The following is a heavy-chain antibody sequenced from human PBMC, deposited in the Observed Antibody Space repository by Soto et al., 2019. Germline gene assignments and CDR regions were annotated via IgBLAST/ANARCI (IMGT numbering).Heavy chain of an antibody. J-gene: IGHJ6*02. V-gene: IGHV4-38-2*01. CDR1: GFSINNYYY. D-gene: IGHD6-13*01. CDR2: TYHSGST. Sequence: SGALALTCAFPGFSINNYYYCGLIRQSAGKVLECSAITYHSGSTYYTHSLKSRVVISVDTSKNQVSLKLSSVTAADTAVYYCARLAPIAAVDGLGVWGQGTTVTVSS. CDR3: ARLAPIAAVDGLGV.